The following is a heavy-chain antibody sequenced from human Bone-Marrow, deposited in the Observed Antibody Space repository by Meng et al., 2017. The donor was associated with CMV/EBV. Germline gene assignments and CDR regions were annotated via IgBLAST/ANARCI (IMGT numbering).Heavy chain of an antibody. D-gene: IGHD3-22*01. CDR1: GYTLSGYY. CDR2: ISAHNGKT. J-gene: IGHJ3*02. Sequence: ASVKVSCKASGYTLSGYYMHWVRQAPGQGLEWMGWISAHNGKTKYAQRVQGRLTLTTDTSTSTAYMDLRSLRSDDTAVYYCARDHYYDSSGYSNAFNIWGQGTMVTVSS. CDR3: ARDHYYDSSGYSNAFNI. V-gene: IGHV1-18*04.